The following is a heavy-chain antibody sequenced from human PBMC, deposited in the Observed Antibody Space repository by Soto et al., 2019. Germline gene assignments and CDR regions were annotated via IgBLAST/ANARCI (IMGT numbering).Heavy chain of an antibody. J-gene: IGHJ4*02. CDR1: GGTLKSGDYF. D-gene: IGHD5-12*01. V-gene: IGHV4-30-4*01. CDR2: IFYTGST. Sequence: PSETLSLTCRVSGGTLKSGDYFWRWIRQPPGKGLEWIGSIFYTGSTYYSPSLKSRASMSIDTSKNLFSRRLRYLTAADTAVYYCARVQATLYRHYYFDYWGQGTPVTVSS. CDR3: ARVQATLYRHYYFDY.